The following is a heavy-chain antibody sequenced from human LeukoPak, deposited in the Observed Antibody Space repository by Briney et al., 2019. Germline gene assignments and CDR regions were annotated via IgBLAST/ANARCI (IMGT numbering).Heavy chain of an antibody. CDR1: GGSISSSSYS. V-gene: IGHV4-39*01. CDR2: IYYSGST. D-gene: IGHD2-2*01. Sequence: SETLSLTCTVSGGSISSSSYSWGWIRQPPGKGLEWIGSIYYSGSTYYNPSLKSRVTISVDTSKNQFSLKLSSVTAADTAVYYCARHDCSSTSCYLFDYWGQGTLVTVSS. CDR3: ARHDCSSTSCYLFDY. J-gene: IGHJ4*02.